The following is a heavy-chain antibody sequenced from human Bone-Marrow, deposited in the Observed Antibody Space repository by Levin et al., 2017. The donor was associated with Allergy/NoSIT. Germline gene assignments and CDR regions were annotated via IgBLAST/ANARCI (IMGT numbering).Heavy chain of an antibody. CDR3: AHRVLEDNCSGGSCSKENVWFDP. CDR2: IYWDDDK. Sequence: SGPTLVKPTQTLTLTCTFSGFSLSTSGVGVGWIRQPPGKALEWLALIYWDDDKRYSPSLKSRLTITKDTSKNQVVLTMTNMDPVDTATYYCAHRVLEDNCSGGSCSKENVWFDPWGQGTLVTVSS. J-gene: IGHJ5*02. CDR1: GFSLSTSGVG. D-gene: IGHD2-15*01. V-gene: IGHV2-5*02.